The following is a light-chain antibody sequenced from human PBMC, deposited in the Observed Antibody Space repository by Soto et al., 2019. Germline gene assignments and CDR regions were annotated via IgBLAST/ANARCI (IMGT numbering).Light chain of an antibody. CDR2: SNN. CDR3: AAWDDSLNGRDWV. V-gene: IGLV1-44*01. CDR1: SSNIGSNT. J-gene: IGLJ3*02. Sequence: QSVLTQPPSASGTPGQRVTISCSGSSSNIGSNTVNWYQQLPGTAPKLLIYSNNQRPSGVPDLFSVSKSGTSASLAISGLQSEDEADYYCAAWDDSLNGRDWVFGGGTKVTVL.